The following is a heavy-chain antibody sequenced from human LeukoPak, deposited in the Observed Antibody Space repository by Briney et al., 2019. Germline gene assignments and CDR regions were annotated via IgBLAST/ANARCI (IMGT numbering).Heavy chain of an antibody. CDR3: ASSPFRMGSYYCYFDY. Sequence: GASVKVSCKASGYTFTGYYMHWVRQAPGQGVEWMGWINPNSGGTNYAQKFQGRVTMTRDTSISTAYMELSRLRSDDTAVYYCASSPFRMGSYYCYFDYWGQGTLVTVSS. CDR1: GYTFTGYY. CDR2: INPNSGGT. J-gene: IGHJ4*02. V-gene: IGHV1-2*02. D-gene: IGHD1-26*01.